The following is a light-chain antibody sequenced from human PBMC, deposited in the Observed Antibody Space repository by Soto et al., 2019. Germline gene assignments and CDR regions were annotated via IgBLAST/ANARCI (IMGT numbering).Light chain of an antibody. CDR2: AAS. J-gene: IGKJ2*01. CDR1: QDIRDY. Sequence: DIQMPQSPSSLSASVGDRVTITCRASQDIRDYLAWFQQKPGKPPKTLIYAASRLQPGVPSKVSGSGSGTDFTLTIRSVQPEDFATYYGQQYNTYPPTFGQGTKLDI. CDR3: QQYNTYPPT. V-gene: IGKV1-16*02.